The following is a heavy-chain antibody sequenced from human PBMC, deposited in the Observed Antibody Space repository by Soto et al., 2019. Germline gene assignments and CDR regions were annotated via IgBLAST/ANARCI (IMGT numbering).Heavy chain of an antibody. CDR1: GGTFSSYA. J-gene: IGHJ3*02. Sequence: QVQLVQSGAEVKKPGSSVKVSCKASGGTFSSYAISWVRQAPGQGLEWMGGIIPIFGTANYAQKFQGKDTITAGESTSTACMELSSLRSEDTAVYYCARDRLGGVGATTKTRFACDIGGQGTMVTVSS. CDR2: IIPIFGTA. V-gene: IGHV1-69*01. D-gene: IGHD1-26*01. CDR3: ARDRLGGVGATTKTRFACDI.